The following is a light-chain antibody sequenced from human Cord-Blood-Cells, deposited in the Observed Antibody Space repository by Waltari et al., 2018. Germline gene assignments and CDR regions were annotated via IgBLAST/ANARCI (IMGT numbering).Light chain of an antibody. V-gene: IGKV1-39*01. CDR1: QSISSY. Sequence: DIQMPQSPSSLPASVGERVTITCRASQSISSYLNCDQQKPGKAPKLLIYAASSLQSEVPARFSGSGSRSDFTLTSSSLQPKDFATDYCQQSYSTPMYSFGQGTKLEI. CDR2: AAS. CDR3: QQSYSTPMYS. J-gene: IGKJ2*01.